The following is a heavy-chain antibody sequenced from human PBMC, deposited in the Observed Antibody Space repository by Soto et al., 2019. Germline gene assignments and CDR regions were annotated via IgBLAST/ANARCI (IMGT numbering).Heavy chain of an antibody. D-gene: IGHD6-6*01. Sequence: SETLSLTCAVYGGSFSVYYWSWIRHPPGKGLEWIGEINHSGSTNYNPSLKSRVTISVDTSKNQFSLKLSSVTAADTAVYYCARGRIAARRRARWFDPWGQGTLVTVSS. J-gene: IGHJ5*02. CDR1: GGSFSVYY. CDR3: ARGRIAARRRARWFDP. V-gene: IGHV4-34*01. CDR2: INHSGST.